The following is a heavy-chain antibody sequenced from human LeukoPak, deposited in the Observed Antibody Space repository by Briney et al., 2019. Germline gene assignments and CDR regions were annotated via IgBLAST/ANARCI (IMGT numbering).Heavy chain of an antibody. CDR2: ISKDGSNK. V-gene: IGHV3-30*03. Sequence: GGSLRLSCAASGFTFSSYNMHWVRQAPGKGLEWVAVISKDGSNKYYADSVKGRFTISRDNSKNTVYVEINSLRGEDTAVYYCARDREAARPGWFDPWGQGTLVTASS. D-gene: IGHD6-6*01. J-gene: IGHJ5*02. CDR3: ARDREAARPGWFDP. CDR1: GFTFSSYN.